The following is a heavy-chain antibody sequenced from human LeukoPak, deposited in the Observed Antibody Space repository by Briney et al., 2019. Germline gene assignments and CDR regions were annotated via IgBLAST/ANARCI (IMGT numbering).Heavy chain of an antibody. CDR2: IYYSGST. V-gene: IGHV4-59*01. J-gene: IGHJ4*02. CDR3: ARDSLAGNVDY. Sequence: SETLPLTCTVSGGSISSYYWSWIRQPPGKGLEWIGYIYYSGSTNYNPSLKGRVTISVDTSKNQFSLKLSSVTAADTAVYYCARDSLAGNVDYWGQGTLVTVSS. CDR1: GGSISSYY. D-gene: IGHD1-14*01.